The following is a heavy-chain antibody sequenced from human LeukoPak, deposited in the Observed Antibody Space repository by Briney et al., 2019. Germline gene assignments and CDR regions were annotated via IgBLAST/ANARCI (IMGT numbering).Heavy chain of an antibody. V-gene: IGHV3-33*01. D-gene: IGHD3-22*01. Sequence: GGSLRLSCAASGFTFSSYGMHWVRQAPGKGLEWVAVIWYDGSNKYYADSVKGRFTISRDNSKNTLYLLMNSLRAEDTAVYYCARDPKYYYDSSGYLDAFDIWGQGTMVTVSS. CDR1: GFTFSSYG. CDR3: ARDPKYYYDSSGYLDAFDI. J-gene: IGHJ3*02. CDR2: IWYDGSNK.